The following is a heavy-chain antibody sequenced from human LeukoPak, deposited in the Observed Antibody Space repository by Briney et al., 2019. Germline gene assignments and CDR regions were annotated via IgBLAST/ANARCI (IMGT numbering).Heavy chain of an antibody. CDR3: ARLPDDYGDYYFDY. D-gene: IGHD4-17*01. CDR1: GGSISSGGYY. CDR2: IYYSGST. V-gene: IGHV4-31*03. J-gene: IGHJ4*02. Sequence: PSETLSLTCTVSGGSISSGGYYWSWIRQHPGKGLEWIGYIYYSGSTYYNPSLKSRVTISVDTSKNQFSLKLSSVTAADTAVYYCARLPDDYGDYYFDYWGQGTLVTVSS.